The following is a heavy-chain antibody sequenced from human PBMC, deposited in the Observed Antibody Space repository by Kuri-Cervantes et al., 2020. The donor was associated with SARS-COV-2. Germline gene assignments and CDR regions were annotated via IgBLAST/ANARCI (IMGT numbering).Heavy chain of an antibody. V-gene: IGHV3-69-1*02. D-gene: IGHD2-2*01. CDR2: ISSSSTI. CDR3: AREPTSVGRGCSSTSCYYGVDY. Sequence: GESLKISCAASGFTFSDCYMNWVRQAPGKGLEWVSSISSSSTIYYADSVKGRFTISRDNAKNSLYLQMNSLRAEDTAVYYCAREPTSVGRGCSSTSCYYGVDYWGQGTLVTVSS. CDR1: GFTFSDCY. J-gene: IGHJ4*02.